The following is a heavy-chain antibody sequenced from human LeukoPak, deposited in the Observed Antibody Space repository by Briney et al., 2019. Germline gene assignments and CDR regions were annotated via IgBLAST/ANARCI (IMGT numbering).Heavy chain of an antibody. Sequence: SETLSLTCAVSGGSISSGGYSWSWIRQPPGKGLEWIGYIYHSGSTYYNPSLKSRVTISVDRSKNQSSLKLSSVTAADTAVYYCARGSYGSGSYFDYWGQGTLVTVSS. D-gene: IGHD3-10*01. CDR3: ARGSYGSGSYFDY. V-gene: IGHV4-30-2*01. CDR2: IYHSGST. CDR1: GGSISSGGYS. J-gene: IGHJ4*02.